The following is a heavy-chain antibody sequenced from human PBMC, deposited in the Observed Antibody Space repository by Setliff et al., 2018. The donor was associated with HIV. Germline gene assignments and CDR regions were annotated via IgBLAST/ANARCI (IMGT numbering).Heavy chain of an antibody. D-gene: IGHD1-26*01. V-gene: IGHV3-53*01. CDR1: GFSVSFNY. J-gene: IGHJ4*02. CDR2: IYGSGDT. Sequence: PGGSLRLSCVASGFSVSFNYMSWVRQGPGKGLEWVSSIYGSGDTYYADSVKGRFTISRDDSKNTVYLQMSSLRVEDTAMYFCVRELGMTSDFWGQKTLVTVSS. CDR3: VRELGMTSDF.